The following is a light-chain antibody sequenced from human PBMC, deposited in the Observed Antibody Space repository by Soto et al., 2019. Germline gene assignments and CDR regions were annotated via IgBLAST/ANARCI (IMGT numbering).Light chain of an antibody. CDR3: SSYAGAITFYV. CDR2: EAS. V-gene: IGLV2-23*01. CDR1: SSDVGSYTL. J-gene: IGLJ1*01. Sequence: QSALTQPASVSGSPGQSITISCTGTSSDVGSYTLVSWYQQHPGKAPKLMIFEASKRPSGVSKRFSGSKSGDTASLTISGLQAEDEADYYCSSYAGAITFYVFGTGTKVTVL.